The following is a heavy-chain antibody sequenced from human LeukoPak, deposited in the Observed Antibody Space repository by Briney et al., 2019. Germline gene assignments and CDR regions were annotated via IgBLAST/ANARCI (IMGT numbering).Heavy chain of an antibody. CDR2: IYSSGST. CDR1: GGSISGYY. V-gene: IGHV4-59*01. D-gene: IGHD2-15*01. Sequence: SETLSLTCTVSGGSISGYYWSWIRQPPGKGMEWIGYIYSSGSTNYNPSLKSRVTISVDTSKNQFSLELCSVTAADTAVCYCARDVIVGVVAANDIWGQGTMVTVSS. CDR3: ARDVIVGVVAANDI. J-gene: IGHJ3*02.